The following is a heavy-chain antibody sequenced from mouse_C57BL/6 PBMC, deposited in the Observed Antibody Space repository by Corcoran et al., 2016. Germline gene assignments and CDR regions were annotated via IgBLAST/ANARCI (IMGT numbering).Heavy chain of an antibody. Sequence: QVQLQQSGPELVKPGASVKISCKASGYSFTSYYIHWVKQRPGQGLEWIGWIYPGSGNTKYNEKFKGKATLTADTSSSTAYMQLSSLTSEDSAVYYCARGRVLRDAMDYWGQGTSVTVSS. D-gene: IGHD1-1*01. J-gene: IGHJ4*01. V-gene: IGHV1-66*01. CDR2: IYPGSGNT. CDR1: GYSFTSYY. CDR3: ARGRVLRDAMDY.